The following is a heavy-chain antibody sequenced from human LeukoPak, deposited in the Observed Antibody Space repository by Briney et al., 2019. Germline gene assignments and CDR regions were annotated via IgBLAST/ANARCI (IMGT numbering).Heavy chain of an antibody. CDR2: ISPSSGT. Sequence: GGSLRLSCAASGFTFSSYGMHWVRQAPGKGLEWVSAISPSSGTFYADSVKGRFTISRDNSKNTLYLQMNSLRAEDTAVYYCARPQSSSGYYWPFDDWGQGTLVTVSS. D-gene: IGHD3-22*01. CDR1: GFTFSSYG. CDR3: ARPQSSSGYYWPFDD. V-gene: IGHV3-23*01. J-gene: IGHJ4*02.